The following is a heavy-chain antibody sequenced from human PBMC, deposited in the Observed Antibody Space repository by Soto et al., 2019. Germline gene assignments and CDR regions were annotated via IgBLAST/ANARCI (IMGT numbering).Heavy chain of an antibody. CDR1: GFTFSSYW. Sequence: EVQLVESGGGLVQPGGSLRLSCAASGFTFSSYWRHWVRQAPGKGLVWVSRINSDGSSTSYADSVKGRFTISRDNAKNTLYLQMNSLRAEDTAVYYCARDRSTVTTGGWSVDYYYGMDVWGQGTTVTVSS. D-gene: IGHD4-17*01. CDR2: INSDGSST. J-gene: IGHJ6*02. V-gene: IGHV3-74*01. CDR3: ARDRSTVTTGGWSVDYYYGMDV.